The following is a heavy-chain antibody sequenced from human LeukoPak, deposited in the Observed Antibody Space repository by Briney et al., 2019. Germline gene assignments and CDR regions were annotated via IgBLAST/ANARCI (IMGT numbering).Heavy chain of an antibody. CDR2: ISSSSSTI. J-gene: IGHJ4*02. CDR1: GFTFSSYS. Sequence: GGSLRLSCAASGFTFSSYSMNWVRQAPGKGLESVSYISSSSSTIYYADSVKGRFTISRDNAKNSLYLQMNSLRAEDTAVYYCARSQGYCSSTSCPGEYFDYWGQGTLVTVSS. CDR3: ARSQGYCSSTSCPGEYFDY. V-gene: IGHV3-48*01. D-gene: IGHD2-2*01.